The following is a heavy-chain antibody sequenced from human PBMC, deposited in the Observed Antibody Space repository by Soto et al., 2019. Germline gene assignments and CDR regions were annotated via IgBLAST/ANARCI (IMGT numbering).Heavy chain of an antibody. CDR2: IYWNDDK. V-gene: IGHV2-5*01. J-gene: IGHJ5*02. D-gene: IGHD3-10*01. CDR1: GFSLSTSGVG. Sequence: QITLKESGPTLVKPTQTLTLTCTFSGFSLSTSGVGVGWIRQPPGKALEWLALIYWNDDKRYSPSLKSRLTIPKDTSKNQVVLTMTNMDPVDTATYYCAHMLLWFGELFKNWFDPWGQETLVTVSS. CDR3: AHMLLWFGELFKNWFDP.